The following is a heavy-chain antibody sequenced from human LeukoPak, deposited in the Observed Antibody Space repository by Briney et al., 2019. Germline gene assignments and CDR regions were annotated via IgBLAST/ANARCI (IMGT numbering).Heavy chain of an antibody. CDR1: GGFISSSSHY. CDR2: IYYSGST. D-gene: IGHD6-6*01. CDR3: AREQNSSAGS. V-gene: IGHV4-39*07. J-gene: IGHJ5*02. Sequence: PSETLSLTCTVSGGFISSSSHYWAWLRQPPGKGLEWIGRIYYSGSTYYSPSLKSRVTISVHTSKNQFSLKLSSVTAADTAVYYCAREQNSSAGSWGQGTLVTVSS.